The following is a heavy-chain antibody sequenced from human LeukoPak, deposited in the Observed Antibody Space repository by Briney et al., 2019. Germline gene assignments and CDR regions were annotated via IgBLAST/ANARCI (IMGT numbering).Heavy chain of an antibody. CDR2: ISGSGTTI. CDR1: GFSFGSYS. Sequence: GGSLRLSCAASGFSFGSYSMNWVRLAPGKGLEWVSYISGSGTTIYYADSVRGRFTISRDNAKNSLYLQMNSLRAEDTAVYYCARVLRPARYYFDYWGQGTLVTVSS. J-gene: IGHJ4*02. CDR3: ARVLRPARYYFDY. V-gene: IGHV3-48*01. D-gene: IGHD6-6*01.